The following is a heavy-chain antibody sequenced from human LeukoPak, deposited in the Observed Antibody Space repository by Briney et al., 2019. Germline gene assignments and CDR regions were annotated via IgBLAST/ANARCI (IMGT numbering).Heavy chain of an antibody. CDR1: GGSINSHY. V-gene: IGHV4-59*11. J-gene: IGHJ4*02. CDR2: IYYSGST. D-gene: IGHD3-22*01. Sequence: SETLSLTCTVSGGSINSHYWSWIRQPPGKGLECIGYIYYSGSTKYNPSLNSRATISLDTSKNQFFLKLTSVTAADTAVYYCAREHPYYYDSSGYYLYYFDYWGQGTLVTVSS. CDR3: AREHPYYYDSSGYYLYYFDY.